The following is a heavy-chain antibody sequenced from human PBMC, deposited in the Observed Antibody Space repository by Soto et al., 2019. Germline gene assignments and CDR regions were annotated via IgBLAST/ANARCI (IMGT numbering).Heavy chain of an antibody. J-gene: IGHJ4*02. V-gene: IGHV4-59*01. CDR2: IYYSGST. Sequence: SETLSLTCTVSGGSISSYYWSWIRQPPGKGLEWIGYIYYSGSTNYNPSLKSRVTISVDTSKNQFSLKLSSVTAADTAVYYCARGYGDSEYYFDYWGQGTLVTVSS. D-gene: IGHD4-17*01. CDR3: ARGYGDSEYYFDY. CDR1: GGSISSYY.